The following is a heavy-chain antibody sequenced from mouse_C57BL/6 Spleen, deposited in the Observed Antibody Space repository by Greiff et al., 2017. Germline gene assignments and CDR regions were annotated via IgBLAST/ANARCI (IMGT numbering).Heavy chain of an antibody. D-gene: IGHD2-4*01. J-gene: IGHJ4*01. CDR3: AIYDYDRDYYAMDY. V-gene: IGHV1-82*01. CDR2: IYPGDGDT. CDR1: GYAFSSSW. Sequence: VQLVESGPELVKPGASVKISCKASGYAFSSSWMNWVKQRPGKGLEWIGRIYPGDGDTNYNGKFKGKATLTADKSSSTAYMQLSSLTSEDSAVYFCAIYDYDRDYYAMDYWGQGTSVTVSS.